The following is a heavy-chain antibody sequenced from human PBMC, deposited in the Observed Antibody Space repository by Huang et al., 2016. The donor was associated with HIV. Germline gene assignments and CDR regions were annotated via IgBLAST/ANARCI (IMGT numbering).Heavy chain of an antibody. J-gene: IGHJ5*02. CDR3: VRDQGRLAVGGIDNWFDP. Sequence: QVRLQESGPGLVKPSETLSLSCTVSGDSVSSHYWGWIRHHPGKGLEWIGTVYDRGTTKYNPRLKSRITISVDTSKNGFSLNITSVSAADTAMYFCVRDQGRLAVGGIDNWFDPWGQGALVTVSS. V-gene: IGHV4-59*02. CDR2: VYDRGTT. CDR1: GDSVSSHY. D-gene: IGHD6-19*01.